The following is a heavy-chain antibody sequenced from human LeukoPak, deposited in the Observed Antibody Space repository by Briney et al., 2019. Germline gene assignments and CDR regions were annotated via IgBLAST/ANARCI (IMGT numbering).Heavy chain of an antibody. Sequence: PGRSLRLSCAASGFTFSSYAMHWVRQAPGKGLEWVAVISYDGSNKYYADSVKGRFTISRDNSKNTLYLQMNSLRAEDTAVYYCARGDCDSTSCYTYYYYAMDVWGQGTTVTVSS. CDR2: ISYDGSNK. J-gene: IGHJ6*02. V-gene: IGHV3-30*07. CDR3: ARGDCDSTSCYTYYYYAMDV. CDR1: GFTFSSYA. D-gene: IGHD2-2*01.